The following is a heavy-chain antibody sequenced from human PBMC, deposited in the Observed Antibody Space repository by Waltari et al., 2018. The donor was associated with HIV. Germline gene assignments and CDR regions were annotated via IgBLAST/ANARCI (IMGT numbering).Heavy chain of an antibody. CDR3: ARDPYSVANI. V-gene: IGHV3-7*03. CDR1: GFGFRDYW. CDR2: INKDGSVQ. Sequence: EAQLVESGGDLVQPGGSLRLSCGASGFGFRDYWMSWVRQAPGKGLEWVANINKDGSVQNYVDSVKGRFTISRDNGQNSLFLQMSSLRAEDTAIYYCARDPYSVANIWGQGTTVTVSS. J-gene: IGHJ6*02. D-gene: IGHD1-26*01.